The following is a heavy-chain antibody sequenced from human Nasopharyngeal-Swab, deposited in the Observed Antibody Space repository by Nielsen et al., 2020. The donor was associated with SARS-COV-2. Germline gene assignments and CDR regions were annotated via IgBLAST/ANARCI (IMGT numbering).Heavy chain of an antibody. CDR3: ARESSAADY. J-gene: IGHJ1*01. D-gene: IGHD6-13*01. Sequence: GESLKISCAASGFTVSSNYMSWVRQAPGKGLEWVSGISWNSGSIGYADSVKGRFTISRDNSKNSIYLQMDRLRVEDTAVYYCARESSAADYWGQGTLVTVSS. CDR1: GFTVSSNY. CDR2: ISWNSGSI. V-gene: IGHV3-48*04.